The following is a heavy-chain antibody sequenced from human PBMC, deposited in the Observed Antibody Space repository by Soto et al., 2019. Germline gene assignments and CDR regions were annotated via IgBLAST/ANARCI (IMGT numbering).Heavy chain of an antibody. Sequence: PGGSLRLSCAASGFTFSNAWMNWVRPAQGKGLEWVGRIKSKTDGGTTDYAAPVKGRFTIPRDDSKNTLYLQMNSLTTEDTAVYYCATYWGSAPKRSCSSRLDVLGQGTIVSFAS. CDR1: GFTFSNAW. V-gene: IGHV3-15*07. CDR2: IKSKTDGGTT. J-gene: IGHJ6*02. CDR3: ATYWGSAPKRSCSSRLDV. D-gene: IGHD3-16*01.